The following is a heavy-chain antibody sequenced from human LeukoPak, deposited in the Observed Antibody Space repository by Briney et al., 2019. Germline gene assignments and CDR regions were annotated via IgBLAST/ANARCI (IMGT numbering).Heavy chain of an antibody. D-gene: IGHD6-13*01. J-gene: IGHJ4*02. CDR3: ARGSIAAAGKFDY. V-gene: IGHV1-69*04. Sequence: SVKVSCKASGGTFSSYAISWVRQAPGQGLEWMGRIIPILGIANYAQKFQGRVTITADKSTSTAYMELSSLRSEDTAVYYCARGSIAAAGKFDYWGQGTLVTVSS. CDR2: IIPILGIA. CDR1: GGTFSSYA.